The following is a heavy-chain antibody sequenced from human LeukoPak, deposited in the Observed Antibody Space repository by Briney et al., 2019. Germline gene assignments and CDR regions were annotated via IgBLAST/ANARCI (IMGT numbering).Heavy chain of an antibody. CDR2: FDPEDGET. J-gene: IGHJ4*02. Sequence: ASVKVSCKVSGYTLTELSMHWVRQAPGKGLEWMGGFDPEDGETIYAQQFQGRVTMTEDKSTDTAYMELSSLRSEDTAVYYCETDSPYAPDWGQGTLVTVSS. CDR1: GYTLTELS. D-gene: IGHD2-2*01. CDR3: ETDSPYAPD. V-gene: IGHV1-24*01.